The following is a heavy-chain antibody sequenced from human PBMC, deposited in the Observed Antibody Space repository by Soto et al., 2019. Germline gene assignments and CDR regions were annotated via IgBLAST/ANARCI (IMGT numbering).Heavy chain of an antibody. CDR1: GYSFTSYW. CDR2: IYPGDSDT. J-gene: IGHJ3*02. CDR3: ARRTFDGYSSSTGAFDI. Sequence: HGESLKISCKGSGYSFTSYWIGWVRQMPGKGLEWMGIIYPGDSDTRYSPSFQGQVTISADKSISTAYLQWSSLKASDTAMYYCARRTFDGYSSSTGAFDIWGQGTMVTVSS. V-gene: IGHV5-51*01. D-gene: IGHD6-13*01.